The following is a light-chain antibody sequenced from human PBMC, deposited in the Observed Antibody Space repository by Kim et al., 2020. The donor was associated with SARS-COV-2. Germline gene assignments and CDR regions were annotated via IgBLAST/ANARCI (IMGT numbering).Light chain of an antibody. V-gene: IGKV3-20*01. CDR1: QSVSSNF. J-gene: IGKJ1*01. CDR2: GAS. Sequence: SPGERATLSCRASQSVSSNFLAWYRQKPGQTPRLLIYGASSRATGIPDRFSGSGSGTDFTLTISRLEPEDFAVYYCQQYGSSPWTFGQGTKVDIK. CDR3: QQYGSSPWT.